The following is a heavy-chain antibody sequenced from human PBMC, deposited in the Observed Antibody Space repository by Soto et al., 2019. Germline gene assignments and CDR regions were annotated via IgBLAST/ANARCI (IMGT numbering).Heavy chain of an antibody. CDR2: ISGYNGNT. CDR3: ARGRGSTVNYYYYLDG. J-gene: IGHJ6*03. CDR1: GYNFIMHG. Sequence: ASVKVSCKASGYNFIMHGISWVRQAPGQGLEWMGWISGYNGNTDYAQKFQGRVTMTRNTSISTAYMELSSLRSDDTAVYFCARGRGSTVNYYYYLDGWGKGTTVTVSS. D-gene: IGHD2-2*01. V-gene: IGHV1-18*01.